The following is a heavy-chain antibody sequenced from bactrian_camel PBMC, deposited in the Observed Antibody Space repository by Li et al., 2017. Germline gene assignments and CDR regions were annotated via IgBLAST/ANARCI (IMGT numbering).Heavy chain of an antibody. CDR2: IDSDGTT. J-gene: IGHJ4*01. V-gene: IGHV3S53*01. Sequence: QLVESGGGSVQAGGSLKLSCVAAGAGYIITDCQMGWYRQAPGKERELVSIIDSDGTTTYADSVEGRFTISQDNAQNTVYLQMNSLKSEDTALYLCSTGSRITEASVQGQGTQVTVS. D-gene: IGHD1*01. CDR1: GAGYIITD.